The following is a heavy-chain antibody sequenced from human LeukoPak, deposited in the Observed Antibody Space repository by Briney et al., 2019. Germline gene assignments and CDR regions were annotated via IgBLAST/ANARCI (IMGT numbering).Heavy chain of an antibody. CDR2: ISSSGSTI. CDR3: AREREQQLARSYFDY. D-gene: IGHD6-13*01. V-gene: IGHV3-48*03. Sequence: GGSLRLSCAASGFTFSSYEMNWVRQAPGKGLEWVSYISSSGSTIYYADSVKGRFTISRDNAKNSLYLQMNSLRAEDTAVYYCAREREQQLARSYFDYWGQGTLVTVSS. J-gene: IGHJ4*02. CDR1: GFTFSSYE.